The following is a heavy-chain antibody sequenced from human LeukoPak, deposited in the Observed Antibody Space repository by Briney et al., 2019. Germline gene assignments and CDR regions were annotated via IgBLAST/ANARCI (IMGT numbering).Heavy chain of an antibody. J-gene: IGHJ4*02. Sequence: SETLSLTCSVSGDFITAYYWSWIRQPPGKGLEWIGYVYYSGSTEYNPSLRSRVTISLEMSRHQFSLNLTSVTAADTAVYYCASNTGTVFDYWGQGALVTVSS. CDR1: GDFITAYY. V-gene: IGHV4-59*01. CDR2: VYYSGST. CDR3: ASNTGTVFDY. D-gene: IGHD7-27*01.